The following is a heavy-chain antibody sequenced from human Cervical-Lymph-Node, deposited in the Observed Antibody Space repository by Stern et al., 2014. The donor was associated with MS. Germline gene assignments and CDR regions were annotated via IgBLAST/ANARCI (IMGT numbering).Heavy chain of an antibody. CDR3: ARTSGSYFPYYYYGMDV. J-gene: IGHJ6*02. Sequence: VQLVESGAEVKKPGESLKISCKGSGYSFTSYWIGWGRQMPGKGLEWLGIIYSGDSDTRYSPSFQGQVTISAAKSISTAYLQWSSLKASDTAMYYCARTSGSYFPYYYYGMDVWGQGTTVTVSS. V-gene: IGHV5-51*03. CDR2: IYSGDSDT. D-gene: IGHD1-26*01. CDR1: GYSFTSYW.